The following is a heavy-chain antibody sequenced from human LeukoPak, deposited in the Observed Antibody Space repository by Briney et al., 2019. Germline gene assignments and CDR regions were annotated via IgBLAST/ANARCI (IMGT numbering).Heavy chain of an antibody. CDR2: MYYTGSS. CDR1: GGSINNYF. J-gene: IGHJ5*02. D-gene: IGHD2-2*01. Sequence: SETLSLTCTVSGGSINNYFWNWIRQPREKGLEWIGYMYYTGSSSYNPSLKSRVTISVDTSKNQFSLKLSSVTTADTAIYYCARGSIPTQNWFDPWGQGTPVTVSS. CDR3: ARGSIPTQNWFDP. V-gene: IGHV4-59*01.